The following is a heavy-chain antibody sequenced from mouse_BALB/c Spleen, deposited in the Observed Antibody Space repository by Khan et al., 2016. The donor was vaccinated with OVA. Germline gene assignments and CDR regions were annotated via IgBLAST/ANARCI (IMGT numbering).Heavy chain of an antibody. V-gene: IGHV1-77*01. CDR1: GYTFTDYY. J-gene: IGHJ3*01. CDR3: ARRNYFGYTFAY. CDR2: ISPGSGDT. Sequence: VQLQESGAELARPGASVKLSCKASGYTFTDYYINWVKQRTGQGLEWIGEISPGSGDTYYNEKFKGKATLTADKSSSTVYMQLSSLTAEASAVDFCARRNYFGYTFAYWGQGTLVTVS. D-gene: IGHD1-2*01.